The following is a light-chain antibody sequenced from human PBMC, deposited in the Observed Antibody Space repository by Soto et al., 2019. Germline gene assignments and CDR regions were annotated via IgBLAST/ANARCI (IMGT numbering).Light chain of an antibody. CDR2: DDN. J-gene: IGLJ2*01. Sequence: SYELTQPPSVSAAPGQTARITCGGDNIGNKTVHWYQQKPGQAPVLVVYDDNDRPSGIPERFSGSNSGNTATLTISRVEAGDEADYYCQVWHSISDHVVFGGGTKLTVL. CDR1: NIGNKT. CDR3: QVWHSISDHVV. V-gene: IGLV3-21*02.